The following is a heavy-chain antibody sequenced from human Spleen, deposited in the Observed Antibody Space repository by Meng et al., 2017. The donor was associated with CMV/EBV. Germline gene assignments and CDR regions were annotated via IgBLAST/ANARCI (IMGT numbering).Heavy chain of an antibody. Sequence: GEYLKISCAASGFTFSNYAMTWVRQAPGKGLEWVSAISGGGGTTYYADSVKGRFTISRDNSKNTLYLQMNSLRAEDTAVYYCARGGGFWSGYLAYYYGMDVWGQGTTVTVSS. D-gene: IGHD3-3*01. CDR3: ARGGGFWSGYLAYYYGMDV. CDR1: GFTFSNYA. V-gene: IGHV3-23*01. CDR2: ISGGGGTT. J-gene: IGHJ6*02.